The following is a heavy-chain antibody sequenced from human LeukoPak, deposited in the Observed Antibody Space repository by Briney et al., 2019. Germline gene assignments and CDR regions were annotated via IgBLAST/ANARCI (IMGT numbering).Heavy chain of an antibody. J-gene: IGHJ3*01. Sequence: SETLSLTCTVSGASIRSGDYYWSWIRQPPGKGLEWIGYIYDSGSTYYNPSLKSRITISVDTSENRFSLKLSSVTATDTAVYYCARDCSGGSCYGAFDVWGQRTMVTVSS. V-gene: IGHV4-30-4*01. CDR2: IYDSGST. CDR3: ARDCSGGSCYGAFDV. CDR1: GASIRSGDYY. D-gene: IGHD2-15*01.